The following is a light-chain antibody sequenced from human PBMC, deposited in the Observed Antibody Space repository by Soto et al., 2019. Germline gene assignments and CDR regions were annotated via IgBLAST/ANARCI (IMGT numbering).Light chain of an antibody. J-gene: IGLJ2*01. CDR1: NSNVGSNT. CDR3: AAWDDSLNAVV. V-gene: IGLV1-44*01. CDR2: HNN. Sequence: QSVLTQPPSASGTPGQRVTISCSGSNSNVGSNTADWYLQLPGTAPKLLIYHNNQRPSGVPDRLSGSKSGTSASLAISGLQSEDEADYYCAAWDDSLNAVVFGGGTKLTVL.